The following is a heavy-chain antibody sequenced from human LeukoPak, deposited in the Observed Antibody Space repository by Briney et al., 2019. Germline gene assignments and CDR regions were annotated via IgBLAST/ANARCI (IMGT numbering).Heavy chain of an antibody. CDR3: ARDSGSPQDAFDI. J-gene: IGHJ3*02. CDR1: GLTFSSYS. V-gene: IGHV3-21*01. Sequence: GGSLRLSCAASGLTFSSYSMNWVRQAPGKGLEWVSSISSGSSFKYYADSVKGRFTISRDNAKNSLYLQMNSLRAEDTAVYYCARDSGSPQDAFDIWGQGTMVTVSS. CDR2: ISSGSSFK. D-gene: IGHD6-13*01.